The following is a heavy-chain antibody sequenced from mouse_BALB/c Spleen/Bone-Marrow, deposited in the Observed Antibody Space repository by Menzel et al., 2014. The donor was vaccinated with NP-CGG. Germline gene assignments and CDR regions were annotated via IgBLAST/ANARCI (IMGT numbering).Heavy chain of an antibody. D-gene: IGHD6-1*01. J-gene: IGHJ2*01. V-gene: IGHV14-4*02. CDR3: DAEHGNYHYFDY. CDR2: IDPGNGDT. CDR1: GFNIKDYY. Sequence: EVQLQQSGAELVRSGASVKLSCTASGFNIKDYYMHWVKQRPEQGLEWIGWIDPGNGDTEYAPKFQGKATMTADTSSNTAYLQLSSLTSEDTAVYYCDAEHGNYHYFDYWGQGTTLSLSS.